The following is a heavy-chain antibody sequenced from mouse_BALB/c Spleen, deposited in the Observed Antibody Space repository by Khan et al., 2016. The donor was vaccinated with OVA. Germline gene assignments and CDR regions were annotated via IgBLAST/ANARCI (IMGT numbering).Heavy chain of an antibody. J-gene: IGHJ2*01. CDR2: ISYSGST. CDR1: GYSITSGYG. V-gene: IGHV3-2*02. Sequence: EVHLVESGPGLVKPSQSLSLTCTVTGYSITSGYGWNWIRQFPGNKLEWMGYISYSGSTNYNPSLKSRISITRDTSKNQFFLQLNSVTTKDTATYYCARTARIKYWGQGTTLTVSS. D-gene: IGHD1-2*01. CDR3: ARTARIKY.